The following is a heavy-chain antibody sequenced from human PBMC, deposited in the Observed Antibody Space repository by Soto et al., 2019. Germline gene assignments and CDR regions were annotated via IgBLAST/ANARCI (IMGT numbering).Heavy chain of an antibody. CDR2: ISWNSGSI. V-gene: IGHV3-9*01. CDR1: GFTFDDYA. Sequence: GGSLRLSCAASGFTFDDYAMHWVRQAPGKGLEWVSGISWNSGSIDYADSVKGRITISRDNAKNSLYLQMNSLRAEDTALYYCAKSILWFGESTYYYYYYMDVWGKGTTVTVSS. D-gene: IGHD3-10*01. CDR3: AKSILWFGESTYYYYYYMDV. J-gene: IGHJ6*03.